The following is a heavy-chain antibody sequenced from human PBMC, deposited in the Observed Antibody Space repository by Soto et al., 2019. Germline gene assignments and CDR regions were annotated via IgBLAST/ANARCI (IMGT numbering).Heavy chain of an antibody. D-gene: IGHD3-10*01. CDR1: GYTFTSYY. CDR2: INPSGGST. V-gene: IGHV1-46*01. Sequence: GASVKVSCKASGYTFTSYYMHWVRQAPGQGLEWMGIINPSGGSTSYAQKFQGRVTMSRDTSTSTVYMELSSLRSEDTAVYYCARSPITMVRGVNPYYYYYGMDVWGQGTTVTVSS. CDR3: ARSPITMVRGVNPYYYYYGMDV. J-gene: IGHJ6*02.